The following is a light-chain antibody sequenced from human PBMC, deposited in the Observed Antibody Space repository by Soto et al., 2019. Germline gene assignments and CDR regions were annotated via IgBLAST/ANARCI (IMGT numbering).Light chain of an antibody. CDR1: QSISSK. V-gene: IGKV3-15*01. J-gene: IGKJ4*02. Sequence: EIVMTQSPATLSVAPGERATLSCRASQSISSKLAWYQQKPGEAHRLLIYGASTRATGIPVRFSGSGSGTEFTITITRLQSEDFAVYYCQEYNTWHPITFGGGTKVEIK. CDR2: GAS. CDR3: QEYNTWHPIT.